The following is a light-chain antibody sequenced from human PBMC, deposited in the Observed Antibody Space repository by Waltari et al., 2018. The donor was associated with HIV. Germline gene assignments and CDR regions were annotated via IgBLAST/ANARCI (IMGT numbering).Light chain of an antibody. CDR1: NIGGKL. CDR3: QVWVDSRDVAVI. V-gene: IGLV3-21*04. Sequence: SYALTQPPSVSVAPGKTARITCGGDNIGGKLVHWYQQKPGQGPVLVICDDSDRPSGIPERFSGSNSGNTATLTISRVEGGDEADYYCQVWVDSRDVAVIFGGGTKLTVL. CDR2: DDS. J-gene: IGLJ2*01.